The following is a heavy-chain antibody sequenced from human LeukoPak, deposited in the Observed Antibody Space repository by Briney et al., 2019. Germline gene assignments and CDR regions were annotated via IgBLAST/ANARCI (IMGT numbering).Heavy chain of an antibody. Sequence: PRGSPRLSPARSVFSLSKYRMHSVPEAPGKRLERVAVVSFHGKLKYYAESVEGRFAISRDNFKNTLYLQMNSLRPEDTAVYFCARETDYYVSGSCSHWGQGTLVTVSS. CDR3: ARETDYYVSGSCSH. V-gene: IGHV3-30*03. CDR2: VSFHGKLK. J-gene: IGHJ4*02. CDR1: VFSLSKYR. D-gene: IGHD3-10*01.